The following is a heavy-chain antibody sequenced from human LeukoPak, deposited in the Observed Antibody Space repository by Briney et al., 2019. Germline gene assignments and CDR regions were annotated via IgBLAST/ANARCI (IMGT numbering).Heavy chain of an antibody. CDR2: INHSRST. Sequence: SETLSLTCAVYGGSFSGYYWSWIRQPPGKGLEWIGEINHSRSTNYNPSLKSRVTISVDTSKNQFSLKLSSVTAADTAVYYCARGDSSSWYKTGTRFDYWGQGTLVTVSS. V-gene: IGHV4-34*01. CDR3: ARGDSSSWYKTGTRFDY. CDR1: GGSFSGYY. D-gene: IGHD6-13*01. J-gene: IGHJ4*02.